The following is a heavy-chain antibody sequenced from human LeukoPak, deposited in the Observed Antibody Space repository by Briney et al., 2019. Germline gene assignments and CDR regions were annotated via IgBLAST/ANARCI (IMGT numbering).Heavy chain of an antibody. J-gene: IGHJ5*02. CDR3: ARRVMVYAIDWFDP. V-gene: IGHV4-59*08. CDR2: IYYSGST. Sequence: SETLSLTCTVSGGSISSYYWSWIRQPPGKGLEWIGYIYYSGSTNYNPSLKSRVTISVDTSKNQFSLKLSSVTAADTAVYYCARRVMVYAIDWFDPWGQGTLVTVSS. D-gene: IGHD2-8*01. CDR1: GGSISSYY.